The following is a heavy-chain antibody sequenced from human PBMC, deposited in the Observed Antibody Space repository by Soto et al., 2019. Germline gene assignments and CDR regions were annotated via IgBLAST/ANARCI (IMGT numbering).Heavy chain of an antibody. V-gene: IGHV7-4-1*02. CDR1: GYTFTSYA. CDR2: INTNTGNP. J-gene: IGHJ6*03. Sequence: QVQLVQSGSELKKPGASVKVSCKASGYTFTSYAMNWVRQAPGQGLEWMGWINTNTGNPTYAQCLTGRFVFSLDTSVSTAYLQISSLKAEDTAVYYCARDRQYSSSWLGGYYYYYYMDVWGKGTTVTVSS. D-gene: IGHD6-13*01. CDR3: ARDRQYSSSWLGGYYYYYYMDV.